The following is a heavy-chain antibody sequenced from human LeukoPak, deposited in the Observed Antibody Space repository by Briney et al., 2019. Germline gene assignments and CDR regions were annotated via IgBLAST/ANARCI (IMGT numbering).Heavy chain of an antibody. CDR2: ISSSGSTI. Sequence: GGSLRLSCAASGFTFSDYYMSWIRQAPGKGLEWVSYISSSGSTIYYADSVKGRFTIFRDNAKNSLYLQMNSLRAEDTAVYYCARAYFTVTSPFDYWGQGTLVTVSS. CDR3: ARAYFTVTSPFDY. V-gene: IGHV3-11*01. D-gene: IGHD4-17*01. CDR1: GFTFSDYY. J-gene: IGHJ4*02.